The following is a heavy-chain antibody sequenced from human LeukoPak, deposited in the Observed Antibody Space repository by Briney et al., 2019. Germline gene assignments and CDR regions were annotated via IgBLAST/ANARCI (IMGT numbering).Heavy chain of an antibody. V-gene: IGHV3-74*01. D-gene: IGHD2-21*02. CDR2: INGDATSI. J-gene: IGHJ4*02. CDR3: ARENCGPVCSPLLED. Sequence: GGSLRLSCAASGFTFSTSWMHWVRRAPGKGLVWVSRINGDATSISYAESVKGRFTISRDNAKNTLYLQMNDLRAEDTAVYYCARENCGPVCSPLLEDWGRGILVTVSS. CDR1: GFTFSTSW.